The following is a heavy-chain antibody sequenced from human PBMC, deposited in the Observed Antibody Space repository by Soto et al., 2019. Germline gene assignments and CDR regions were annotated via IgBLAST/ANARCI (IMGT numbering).Heavy chain of an antibody. D-gene: IGHD3-3*01. V-gene: IGHV3-33*01. CDR1: GFTFSSYG. CDR3: ARDESPPYYDFWSGYYSLFDY. J-gene: IGHJ4*02. Sequence: QVQLVESGGGVVQPGRSLRLSCAASGFTFSSYGMHWVRQAPGKGLEWVAVIWYDGSNKYYADSVKGRFTISRDNSKNTLDLQMNSLRAEDTAVYYCARDESPPYYDFWSGYYSLFDYWGQGTLVTVSS. CDR2: IWYDGSNK.